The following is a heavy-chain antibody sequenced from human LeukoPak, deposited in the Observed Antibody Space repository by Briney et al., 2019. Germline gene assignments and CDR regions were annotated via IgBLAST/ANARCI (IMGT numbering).Heavy chain of an antibody. D-gene: IGHD2-15*01. CDR2: IYYSGST. CDR3: ALLYRDIVVVVAAQDY. Sequence: SETLSLTCIVSGGSIRSDYWSWIRQPPGKGLEWIGYIYYSGSTNYNPSLKSRVTISVDTSKNQFSLKLSSVTAADTAVYYCALLYRDIVVVVAAQDYWGQGTLVTVSS. J-gene: IGHJ4*02. V-gene: IGHV4-59*01. CDR1: GGSIRSDY.